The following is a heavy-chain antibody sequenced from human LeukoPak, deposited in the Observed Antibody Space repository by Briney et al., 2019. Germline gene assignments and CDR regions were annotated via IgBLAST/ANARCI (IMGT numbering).Heavy chain of an antibody. Sequence: PSETLSLTCTVSGGSISSYYWSWIRQPPGKGLEWIGYIYYSGSTNYNPSLKSRVTISVDTSKNQFSLKLSSVTAADTAVYYCARDLGYSSYVLGYWGQGTLVTVSS. V-gene: IGHV4-59*01. CDR2: IYYSGST. CDR1: GGSISSYY. J-gene: IGHJ4*02. D-gene: IGHD5-12*01. CDR3: ARDLGYSSYVLGY.